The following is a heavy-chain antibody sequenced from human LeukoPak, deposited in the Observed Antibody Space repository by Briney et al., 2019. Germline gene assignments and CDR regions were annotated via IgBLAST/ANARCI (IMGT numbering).Heavy chain of an antibody. CDR2: IIPIFGTA. CDR3: ATRGYSGYDSPRDAFDI. J-gene: IGHJ3*02. Sequence: GASVKVSCKASGGTFSSYAISWVRQAPGQGLEWMGGIIPIFGTANYAQKFQGRVTITADKSTSTAYMELSSLRSEDTAVYYCATRGYSGYDSPRDAFDIWGQGTMVTVSS. V-gene: IGHV1-69*06. CDR1: GGTFSSYA. D-gene: IGHD5-12*01.